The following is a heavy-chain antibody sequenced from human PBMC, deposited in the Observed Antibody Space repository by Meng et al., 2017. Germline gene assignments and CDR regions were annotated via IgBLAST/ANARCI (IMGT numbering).Heavy chain of an antibody. CDR1: GGTFSSYA. J-gene: IGHJ4*02. CDR3: ASYSSVRGIAY. Sequence: QGERVQAGDEVKKPGSSVQVSCKASGGTFSSYAISWVRQAPGQGLEWMGGIIPIFGTANYAQKFQGRVTITADESTSTAYMELSSLRSEDTAVYYCASYSSVRGIAYWGQGTLVTVSS. V-gene: IGHV1-69*01. D-gene: IGHD3-10*01. CDR2: IIPIFGTA.